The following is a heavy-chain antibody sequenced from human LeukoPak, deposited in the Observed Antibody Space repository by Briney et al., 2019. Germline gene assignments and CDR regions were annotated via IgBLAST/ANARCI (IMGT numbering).Heavy chain of an antibody. J-gene: IGHJ4*02. CDR1: GYTFTVYY. Sequence: GASVTVSFKGSGYTFTVYYMHWGRQAPGQGKEWMGRINPNNGGTNYAQTFQGRVTMTRDTSISTAYMELSRLRSDDTAVYYCASAYCSRTSCYAFDYWGQGTLVTVSS. CDR3: ASAYCSRTSCYAFDY. D-gene: IGHD2-2*01. CDR2: INPNNGGT. V-gene: IGHV1-2*06.